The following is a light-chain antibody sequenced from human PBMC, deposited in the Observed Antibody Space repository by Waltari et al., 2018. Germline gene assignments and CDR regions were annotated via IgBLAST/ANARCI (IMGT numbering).Light chain of an antibody. Sequence: SNELTQPPALSVSPGQTASVTCSGHKLGDQYACWYQQKPGPSHVLVIYQDDKRPSGIPGRFSGCNSANTATLTISGTQAVDEADYYCQAWDSSTGTGVFGTGTKVTVL. J-gene: IGLJ1*01. CDR1: KLGDQY. V-gene: IGLV3-1*01. CDR2: QDD. CDR3: QAWDSSTGTGV.